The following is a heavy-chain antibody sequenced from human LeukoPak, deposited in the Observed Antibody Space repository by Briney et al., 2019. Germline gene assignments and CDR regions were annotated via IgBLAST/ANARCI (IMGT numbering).Heavy chain of an antibody. CDR1: GGSINTYY. Sequence: PSETLSLTCTVSGGSINTYYWSWIRQPPGKGLEWIAYIYYTGTTTYNPSLKSRVTISIDTSRNQFSLNLNSVTAADTAVYYCARGRGDSRGTSFDYWGQGTLVTVSS. V-gene: IGHV4-59*01. D-gene: IGHD3-22*01. CDR2: IYYTGTT. CDR3: ARGRGDSRGTSFDY. J-gene: IGHJ4*02.